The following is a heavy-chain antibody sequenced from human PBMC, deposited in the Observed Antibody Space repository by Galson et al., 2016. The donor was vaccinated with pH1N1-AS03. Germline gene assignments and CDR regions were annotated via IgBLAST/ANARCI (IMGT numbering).Heavy chain of an antibody. CDR1: GFTFTDFA. Sequence: SLRLSCATSGFTFTDFAVSWVRQAPGRGLEWVSATSSSGGSTYYAESVKGRFTISRDYSKNTVDLQMNSLRAEDTAVYYCAKDRNDYRLHYFSGSDVRGQGTLVTVSS. CDR2: TSSSGGST. V-gene: IGHV3-23*01. D-gene: IGHD1-1*01. J-gene: IGHJ6*02. CDR3: AKDRNDYRLHYFSGSDV.